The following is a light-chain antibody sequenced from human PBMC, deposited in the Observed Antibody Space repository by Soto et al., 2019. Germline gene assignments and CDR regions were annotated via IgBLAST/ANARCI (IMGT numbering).Light chain of an antibody. CDR1: QSVSSSY. CDR2: GAS. J-gene: IGKJ4*01. Sequence: EIVLTQSPGTLSLSPGERATLSCRASQSVSSSYLAWYQQKPGQAPRLLIYGASSRATGIPVRFSGSGSGTAFTLTIIRLEPEDFAVYYCQQYGSSPLTFGGGTKVEIK. CDR3: QQYGSSPLT. V-gene: IGKV3-20*01.